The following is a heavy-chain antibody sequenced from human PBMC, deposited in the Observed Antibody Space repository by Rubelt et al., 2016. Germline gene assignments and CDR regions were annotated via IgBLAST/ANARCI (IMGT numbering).Heavy chain of an antibody. J-gene: IGHJ4*02. V-gene: IGHV4-38-2*02. CDR2: IYHSGMT. Sequence: QVQLQESGPGLVKPSETLSLTCSVSGYSSGYYWGWIRQPPGKGLEWIGEIYHSGMTNYNASLEYRVIMSIDKSKNQLSLKFNSVTAADTAVYYCAHEQTDGGFDSWGQGTLVTVSS. CDR1: GYSSGYY. CDR3: AHEQTDGGFDS. D-gene: IGHD1/OR15-1a*01.